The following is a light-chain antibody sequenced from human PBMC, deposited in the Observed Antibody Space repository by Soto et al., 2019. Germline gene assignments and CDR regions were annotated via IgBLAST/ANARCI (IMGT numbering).Light chain of an antibody. V-gene: IGLV2-14*01. CDR3: SSYTTTNTLV. CDR1: SSDIGSYNY. J-gene: IGLJ2*01. Sequence: QSVLTQPASVSGSPGQSITISCTGTSSDIGSYNYVSWYQQHPGKAPKLMICGVTNRPSGVSDRFSGSKSGNTASLTISGLQAEDEADYYCSSYTTTNTLVFGGGTKLTVL. CDR2: GVT.